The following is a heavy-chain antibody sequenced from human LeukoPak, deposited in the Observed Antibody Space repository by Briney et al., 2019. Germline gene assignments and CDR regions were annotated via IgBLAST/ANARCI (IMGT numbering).Heavy chain of an antibody. D-gene: IGHD3-3*01. CDR1: GYTVASFY. Sequence: ASVKVSCKASGYTVASFYMHWVRQAPGQGLEWIGIINPSGGSTTYAQKFQGRVTMTRDTSISTAYMELSRLRSDDTAVYYCARGVTIFGVVIMKVGAFDIWGQGTMVTVSS. V-gene: IGHV1-46*01. CDR2: INPSGGST. CDR3: ARGVTIFGVVIMKVGAFDI. J-gene: IGHJ3*02.